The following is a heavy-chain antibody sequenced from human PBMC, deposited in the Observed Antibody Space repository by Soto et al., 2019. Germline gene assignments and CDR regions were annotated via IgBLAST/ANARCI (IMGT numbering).Heavy chain of an antibody. D-gene: IGHD1-26*01. J-gene: IGHJ6*02. CDR2: IKSKTDGGTT. CDR1: GFTFTNAW. V-gene: IGHV3-15*07. Sequence: GGSLRLSCAASGFTFTNAWINWVRQAPGKGLEWVGRIKSKTDGGTTDYAAPVKGRFTISRGDSQNTLYLQMNSLKTEDTAVYYCTTADIVGATFYYYYGMDVWGQGTTVTVSS. CDR3: TTADIVGATFYYYYGMDV.